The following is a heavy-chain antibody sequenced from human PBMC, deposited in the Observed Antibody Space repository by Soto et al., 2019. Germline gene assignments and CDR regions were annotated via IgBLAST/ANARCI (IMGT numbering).Heavy chain of an antibody. CDR1: GFTFSDYW. CDR2: IKYDGSAK. CDR3: ARSNLFDY. Sequence: GGSLRLSCAAAGFTFSDYWMSWVRQAPGKGLECVASIKYDGSAKYYVDSVKGRFTISRDNAKNSFYLQMNSLRVEDTAVYYCARSNLFDYWGQGTLVTVSS. V-gene: IGHV3-7*01. J-gene: IGHJ4*02.